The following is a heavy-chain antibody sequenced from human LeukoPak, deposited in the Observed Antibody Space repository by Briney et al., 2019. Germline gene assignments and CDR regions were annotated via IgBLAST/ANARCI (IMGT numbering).Heavy chain of an antibody. Sequence: GGSLRLSCAASGFSFITYSMNWVRQAPGKGLEWVSFISPWSTYTYYTDSVKGRFTISRDDAKNALFLQMNSLRAEDTAVYFCASSVGYSSGWYIPGGNWGQGTLVTVAS. D-gene: IGHD6-19*01. J-gene: IGHJ4*02. CDR1: GFSFITYS. V-gene: IGHV3-21*01. CDR2: ISPWSTYT. CDR3: ASSVGYSSGWYIPGGN.